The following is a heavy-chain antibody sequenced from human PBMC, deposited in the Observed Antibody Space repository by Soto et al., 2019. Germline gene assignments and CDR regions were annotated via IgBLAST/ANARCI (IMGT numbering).Heavy chain of an antibody. Sequence: QVQLVQSGAEVKKPGSSVKVSCKASGGTFSSYTISWVRQAPGQGLEWMGRIIPILGIANYAQKFQGRVTITADKSTSTAYMELSSLRSEDTAVYYCARDLGDVGDILSPPWGQGTLVTVSS. V-gene: IGHV1-69*08. CDR1: GGTFSSYT. CDR2: IIPILGIA. CDR3: ARDLGDVGDILSPP. J-gene: IGHJ5*02. D-gene: IGHD3-9*01.